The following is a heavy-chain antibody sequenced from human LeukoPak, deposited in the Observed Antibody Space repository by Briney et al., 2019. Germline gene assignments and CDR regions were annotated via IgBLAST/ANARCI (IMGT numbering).Heavy chain of an antibody. CDR2: ISGSGGST. D-gene: IGHD3-16*01. Sequence: GGSLRLSCAASGFTFSSYAMSWVRQAPGKGLEWVSAISGSGGSTYYADSVKGRFTISRDNSKNTLYLQMNSLRAEDTAVYYCAKVGQPITEYYSDYWGQGTLVTVSS. CDR1: GFTFSSYA. V-gene: IGHV3-23*01. CDR3: AKVGQPITEYYSDY. J-gene: IGHJ4*02.